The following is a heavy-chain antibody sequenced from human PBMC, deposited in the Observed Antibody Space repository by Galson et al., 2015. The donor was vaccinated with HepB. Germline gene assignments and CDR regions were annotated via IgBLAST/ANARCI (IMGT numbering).Heavy chain of an antibody. Sequence: SVKVSCKASGGTFSSYAFSWVRQAPGQGLEWMGGIIPMFGTTNYAQKFQGRVTVTADESTTTVYMELSSLRSDDTAVYYCARGEGGLVAFDYWGQGTLVTVSS. CDR2: IIPMFGTT. D-gene: IGHD3/OR15-3a*01. J-gene: IGHJ4*02. V-gene: IGHV1-69*13. CDR1: GGTFSSYA. CDR3: ARGEGGLVAFDY.